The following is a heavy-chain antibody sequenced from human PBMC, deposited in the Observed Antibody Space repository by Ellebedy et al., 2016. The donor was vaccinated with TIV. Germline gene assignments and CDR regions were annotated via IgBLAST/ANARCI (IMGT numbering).Heavy chain of an antibody. D-gene: IGHD3/OR15-3a*01. CDR1: VYTFTSYD. CDR2: MKPGSGNT. V-gene: IGHV1-8*01. CDR3: VVGLFHP. J-gene: IGHJ5*02. Sequence: ASVKVSCKTSVYTFTSYDITWVRQPTGHGLEYLGWMKPGSGNTGYAQRFEGRVTMTRNTSTSTAYMELSSLRSDDTAVYYCVVGLFHPWGQGTLVSVSS.